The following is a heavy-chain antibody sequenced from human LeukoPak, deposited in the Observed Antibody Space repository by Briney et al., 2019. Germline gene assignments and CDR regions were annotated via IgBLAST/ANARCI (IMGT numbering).Heavy chain of an antibody. CDR3: AKQDDFWSGLDY. J-gene: IGHJ4*02. CDR2: ISYDGSNK. D-gene: IGHD3-3*01. Sequence: GRSLRLSCAASGFTFSSYAMHWVRQAPGKGLEWVAVISYDGSNKYYADSVRGRFTISRDNSKNTLYLQMNSLRAEDTAVYYCAKQDDFWSGLDYWGQGTLVTVSS. CDR1: GFTFSSYA. V-gene: IGHV3-30-3*02.